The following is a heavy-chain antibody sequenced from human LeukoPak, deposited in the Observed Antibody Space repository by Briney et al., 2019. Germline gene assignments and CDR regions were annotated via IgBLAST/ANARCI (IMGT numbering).Heavy chain of an antibody. Sequence: GGSLRLSCAASGFTFSSYGTHWVRQAPGKGLEWVAVISYDGSNSVKSRFSISRDNSKNTLYLQMNSLRAEDTAMYYCAKGRESYSLLGYFDYWGQGTLVTVSS. CDR2: ISYDGSN. CDR1: GFTFSSYG. V-gene: IGHV3-30*18. CDR3: AKGRESYSLLGYFDY. D-gene: IGHD1-26*01. J-gene: IGHJ4*02.